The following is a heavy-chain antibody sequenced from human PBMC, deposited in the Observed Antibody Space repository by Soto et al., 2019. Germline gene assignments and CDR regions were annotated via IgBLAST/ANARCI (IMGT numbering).Heavy chain of an antibody. CDR3: AKSYSRFLEWLDPLQAWD. V-gene: IGHV1-69*13. CDR2: IIPIFGTA. CDR1: GGTFSSYA. Sequence: SVKVSCKASGGTFSSYAISWVRQAPGQGLEWMGGIIPIFGTANYAQKLQGRVTITADESTSTAYMELRSLRSDDTAVYYCAKSYSRFLEWLDPLQAWDWGQGTLVTVSS. D-gene: IGHD3-3*01. J-gene: IGHJ4*02.